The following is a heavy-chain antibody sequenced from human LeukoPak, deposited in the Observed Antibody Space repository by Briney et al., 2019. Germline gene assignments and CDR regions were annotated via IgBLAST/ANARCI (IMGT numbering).Heavy chain of an antibody. D-gene: IGHD3-22*01. CDR1: GGSISSGSYY. CDR3: ASDSSGYYYYFDY. J-gene: IGHJ4*02. V-gene: IGHV4-61*02. Sequence: SQTLSLTCTVSGGSISSGSYYWSWIRQPAGKGLEWIGRTYTSGSTNYNPSLKSRVTISVDTSKNQFSLKLSSVTAADTAVYYCASDSSGYYYYFDYWGQGTLVTVSS. CDR2: TYTSGST.